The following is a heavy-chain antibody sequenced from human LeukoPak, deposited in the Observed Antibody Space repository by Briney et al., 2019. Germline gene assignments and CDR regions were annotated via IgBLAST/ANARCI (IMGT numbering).Heavy chain of an antibody. J-gene: IGHJ4*02. CDR1: GFTFSSYA. CDR2: ISGSGVST. D-gene: IGHD1-26*01. CDR3: AKARGTVGAALAH. V-gene: IGHV3-23*01. Sequence: QPGGSLRLSCAASGFTFSSYAMSWVRQAPGKGLEWVSAISGSGVSTYYADSVKGRFTISRDNSKNTLYLQMNSLRAEDTAVHYCAKARGTVGAALAHWGQGTLVTVSS.